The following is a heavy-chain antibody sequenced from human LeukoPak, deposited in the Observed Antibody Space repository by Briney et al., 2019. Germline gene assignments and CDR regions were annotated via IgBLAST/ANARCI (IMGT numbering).Heavy chain of an antibody. J-gene: IGHJ4*02. CDR3: AREGLGYCSSTSCRTFDY. CDR1: GASISGDY. V-gene: IGHV4-59*01. D-gene: IGHD2-2*01. Sequence: SETLSLTCTVSGASISGDYWSWVRQPPGKGLEWIGFIYYSGSTNYNPSLKRRVTISVETSKNHFSLKLTSVTAADTAVYYCAREGLGYCSSTSCRTFDYWGQGTLVTVSS. CDR2: IYYSGST.